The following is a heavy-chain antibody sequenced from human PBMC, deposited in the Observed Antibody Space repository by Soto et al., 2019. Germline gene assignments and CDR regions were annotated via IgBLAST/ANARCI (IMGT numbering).Heavy chain of an antibody. V-gene: IGHV4-59*01. D-gene: IGHD6-13*01. J-gene: IGHJ1*01. CDR1: GASLSPYY. Sequence: SETLSLTCTISGASLSPYYWSWIRQPPGKALEWIGYIYFNGGTSYNPSLRSRVTVSVDTSKNQFSLKLNSVIAADTAVYYCARGGAAGYESFHHWGQGTQVTVSS. CDR2: IYFNGGT. CDR3: ARGGAAGYESFHH.